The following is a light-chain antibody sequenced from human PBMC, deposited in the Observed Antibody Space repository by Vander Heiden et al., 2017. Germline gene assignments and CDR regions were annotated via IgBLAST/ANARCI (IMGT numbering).Light chain of an antibody. CDR1: SSHIGNNY. CDR2: DNN. Sequence: QSVLTQPPSVSAAPGQKVTIPCSGSSSHIGNNYVSWYQQLPGTAPNLLIYDNNKRPSGIPDRFSGSKSGTSATLGTTGLQTGDEADYYCGTWDSSMSAVVFGGGTKLTVL. J-gene: IGLJ2*01. CDR3: GTWDSSMSAVV. V-gene: IGLV1-51*01.